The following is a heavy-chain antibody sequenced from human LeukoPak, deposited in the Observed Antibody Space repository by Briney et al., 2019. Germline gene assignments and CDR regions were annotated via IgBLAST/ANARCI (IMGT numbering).Heavy chain of an antibody. CDR1: GFTLSDAW. V-gene: IGHV3-15*01. CDR3: TTRRQDGC. D-gene: IGHD6-25*01. J-gene: IGHJ4*02. Sequence: GGSLRLSCVASGFTLSDAWMSWVRQAPGEGREWVGRIKSKIDGGTIDYGAPVKGRFTISRDDSRNTLYLQMNSLKTEDTAVYYCTTRRQDGCWGQGTLVTVS. CDR2: IKSKIDGGTI.